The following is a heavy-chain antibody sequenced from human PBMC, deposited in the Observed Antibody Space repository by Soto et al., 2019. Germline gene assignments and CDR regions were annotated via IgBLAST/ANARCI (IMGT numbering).Heavy chain of an antibody. V-gene: IGHV3-33*01. CDR2: IWYDGSNK. Sequence: GGSLRLSCAASGFTFSSYGMHWVRQAPGKGLEWVAVIWYDGSNKYYADSVKGRFTISRDNSKNTLYLQMNSLRAEDTAVYYCATTYYYVSGSYYYYYYMDVWGKGTTVTVSS. J-gene: IGHJ6*03. CDR3: ATTYYYVSGSYYYYYYMDV. CDR1: GFTFSSYG. D-gene: IGHD3-10*01.